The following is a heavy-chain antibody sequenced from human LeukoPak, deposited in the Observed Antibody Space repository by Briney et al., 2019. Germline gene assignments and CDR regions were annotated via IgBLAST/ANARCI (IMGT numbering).Heavy chain of an antibody. CDR1: GYTLTGSY. J-gene: IGHJ3*01. CDR2: INPNSGGT. V-gene: IGHV1-2*02. D-gene: IGHD1-26*01. CDR3: ARDRSVGATDDAFDV. Sequence: ASVTVSCKTSGYTLTGSYMHWVRQAPRQGLEWTGWINPNSGGTNYAEGFQGRVTMTRDTSISTVYMPLSRLHFDDTAVYYCARDRSVGATDDAFDVWGPGTMVTVSS.